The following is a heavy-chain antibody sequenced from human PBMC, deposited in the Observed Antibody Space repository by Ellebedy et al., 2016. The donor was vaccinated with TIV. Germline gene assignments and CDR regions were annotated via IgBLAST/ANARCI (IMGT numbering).Heavy chain of an antibody. Sequence: GESLKISCAASGLTFSRYGMHWIRQAPDKGLEWVAVIWYDGSIKYLADSVKGRFTISRENFNNTRYLQMNSLRAEDTAVYWCASWDFDYWGQGTLVTVSS. J-gene: IGHJ4*02. V-gene: IGHV3-33*01. CDR1: GLTFSRYG. D-gene: IGHD7-27*01. CDR2: IWYDGSIK. CDR3: ASWDFDY.